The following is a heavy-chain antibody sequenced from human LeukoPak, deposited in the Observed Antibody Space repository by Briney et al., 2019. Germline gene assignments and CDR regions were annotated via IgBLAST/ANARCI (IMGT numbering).Heavy chain of an antibody. D-gene: IGHD3-10*01. CDR3: ARGEEVLWFGEFRNWFDP. Sequence: ASVKVSCKASGYTFTGYYMHWVRQAPGQGLEWMGWINPNSGGTNYAQKFQGRVTMTRDKSISTAYMERSRLRSEDTAVYYCARGEEVLWFGEFRNWFDPWGQGTLVTVSS. J-gene: IGHJ5*02. CDR1: GYTFTGYY. CDR2: INPNSGGT. V-gene: IGHV1-2*02.